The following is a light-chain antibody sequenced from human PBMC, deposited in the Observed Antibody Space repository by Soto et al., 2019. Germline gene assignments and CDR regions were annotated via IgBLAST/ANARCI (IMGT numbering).Light chain of an antibody. CDR1: SSDVGGYNY. J-gene: IGLJ1*01. Sequence: QSALTQPASVSGSPGQSITISCTGTSSDVGGYNYVSWYQHHPGKAPKLMIYEVSDRPSGVSYRFSGSKSGNTASLTISGLQGEDEADYYCSSYTSRSTLVFGNGTKVTVL. CDR2: EVS. V-gene: IGLV2-14*01. CDR3: SSYTSRSTLV.